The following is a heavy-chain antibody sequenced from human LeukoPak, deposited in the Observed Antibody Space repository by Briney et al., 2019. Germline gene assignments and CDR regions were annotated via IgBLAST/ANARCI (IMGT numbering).Heavy chain of an antibody. D-gene: IGHD3-22*01. V-gene: IGHV1-2*02. CDR3: AMVHYDSSGYYYGFDY. Sequence: ASVKVSCKASGYTFTGYYMHWVRQAPGQGLEWMGWINPNSGGTNYAQKFQGRVTMTRDTSISTAYMELSRLRSDDTAVYYCAMVHYDSSGYYYGFDYWGQGTLVTVSS. J-gene: IGHJ4*02. CDR2: INPNSGGT. CDR1: GYTFTGYY.